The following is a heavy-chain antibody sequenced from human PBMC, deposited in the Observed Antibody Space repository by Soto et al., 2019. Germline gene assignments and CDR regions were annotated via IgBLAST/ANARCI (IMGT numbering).Heavy chain of an antibody. CDR2: FSGSGGST. CDR3: AKDFDSYAIAGYSDY. Sequence: GGSLRLSCAASGFTFSSYAMSWVRQAPGKGLEWVSAFSGSGGSTYYADSVKGRFTISRDNSKNTLYLQMNSLRAEDTAVYYCAKDFDSYAIAGYSDYWGQGTLVTVSS. V-gene: IGHV3-23*01. J-gene: IGHJ4*02. CDR1: GFTFSSYA. D-gene: IGHD2-8*01.